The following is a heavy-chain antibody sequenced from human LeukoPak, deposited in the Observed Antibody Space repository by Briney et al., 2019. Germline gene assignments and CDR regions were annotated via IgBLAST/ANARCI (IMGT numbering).Heavy chain of an antibody. D-gene: IGHD2-2*01. J-gene: IGHJ3*02. V-gene: IGHV1-69*05. Sequence: SVKVSCKASGGTFSSYAISWVRQAPGQGLEWMGGIIPIFGTANYAQKFQGRVTITTDGSTSTVYMELSSLRSEDTAVYYCARAISRGPDAFDIWGQGTMVTVSS. CDR3: ARAISRGPDAFDI. CDR2: IIPIFGTA. CDR1: GGTFSSYA.